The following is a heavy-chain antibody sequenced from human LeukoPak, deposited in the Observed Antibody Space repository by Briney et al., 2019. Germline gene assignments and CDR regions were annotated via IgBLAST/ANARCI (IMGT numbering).Heavy chain of an antibody. D-gene: IGHD3-10*01. CDR3: ARDSAEGTAMVRGVNRFDY. CDR1: GFTFSSYA. J-gene: IGHJ4*02. V-gene: IGHV1-2*02. Sequence: GGSLRLSCAASGFTFSSYAMHWVRQAPGQGLEWMGWINPKSGGTNNAQKFQGRVTMTRDTSIGTVYMELTSLGSDDTAVYYCARDSAEGTAMVRGVNRFDYWGQGTLVTVSS. CDR2: INPKSGGT.